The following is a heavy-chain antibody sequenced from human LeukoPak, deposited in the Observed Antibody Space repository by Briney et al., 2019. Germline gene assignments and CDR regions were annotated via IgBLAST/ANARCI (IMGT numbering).Heavy chain of an antibody. V-gene: IGHV3-15*07. CDR3: TTESLGIAAAGTFDY. D-gene: IGHD6-13*01. CDR2: IKRKTEGGTT. Sequence: GGSLRLSCAASGFTFNDAWMNWVRQAPGKGLEWVGRIKRKTEGGTTDYGAPVKGRFSISRDDSKNTLYLQMNSLKTEDTAVYYCTTESLGIAAAGTFDYWGQGTLVTVSS. CDR1: GFTFNDAW. J-gene: IGHJ4*02.